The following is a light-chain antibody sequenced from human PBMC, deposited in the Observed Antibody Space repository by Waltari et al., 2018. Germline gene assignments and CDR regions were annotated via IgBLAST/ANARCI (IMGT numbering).Light chain of an antibody. J-gene: IGLJ2*01. V-gene: IGLV4-69*01. Sequence: QPALTQSPSASASLGASVKLTCILSSGHSRYALAWPQQQPQKGPRYLMKLNSDGSHNKGDGIPDRFSGSSSGAERYLTISSLQSEDEADYYCQTWGTGTHVVFGGGTKLTVL. CDR1: SGHSRYA. CDR2: LNSDGSH. CDR3: QTWGTGTHVV.